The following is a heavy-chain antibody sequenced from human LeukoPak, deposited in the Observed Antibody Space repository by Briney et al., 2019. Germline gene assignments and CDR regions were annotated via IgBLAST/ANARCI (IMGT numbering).Heavy chain of an antibody. Sequence: PGGSLRLSCAASGFAFISSEMNWVRQAPGKGLESVSHINSGGTTMYNADAVKGRFTISRDSAKNSLYLQMKKLRAEDRAVYYCTREVVTQSIYSGYDAFDIWGRGTMVTVSS. D-gene: IGHD5-12*01. V-gene: IGHV3-48*03. CDR2: INSGGTTM. J-gene: IGHJ3*02. CDR1: GFAFISSE. CDR3: TREVVTQSIYSGYDAFDI.